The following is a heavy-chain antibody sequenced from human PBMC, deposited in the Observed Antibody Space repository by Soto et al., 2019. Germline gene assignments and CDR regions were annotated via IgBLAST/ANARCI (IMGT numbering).Heavy chain of an antibody. CDR2: ISYDGSNK. CDR1: GFTFSSYG. CDR3: AKPIFGVVNPWFDP. J-gene: IGHJ5*02. V-gene: IGHV3-30*18. Sequence: GGSLRLSCAASGFTFSSYGMHWVRQAPGKGLEWVAVISYDGSNKYYADSVKGRFTISRDNSKNTLYLQMNSLRAEDTAVYYCAKPIFGVVNPWFDPWGQGTLVTVSS. D-gene: IGHD3-3*01.